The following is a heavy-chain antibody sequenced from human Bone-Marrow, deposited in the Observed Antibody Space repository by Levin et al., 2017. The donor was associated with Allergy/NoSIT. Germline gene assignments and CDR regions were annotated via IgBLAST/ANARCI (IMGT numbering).Heavy chain of an antibody. J-gene: IGHJ2*01. CDR3: ARDHPGGYSYGSDWDYWYFDL. CDR1: GLTFSSYS. Sequence: GGSLRLSCAASGLTFSSYSMNWVRQAPGKGLEWVSSISSSSTYIKYADSAKGRFTISRDNAKKSLYLQMKSLRAEDTAVYYCARDHPGGYSYGSDWDYWYFDLWGRGTLVTVSS. CDR2: ISSSSTYI. V-gene: IGHV3-21*01. D-gene: IGHD5-18*01.